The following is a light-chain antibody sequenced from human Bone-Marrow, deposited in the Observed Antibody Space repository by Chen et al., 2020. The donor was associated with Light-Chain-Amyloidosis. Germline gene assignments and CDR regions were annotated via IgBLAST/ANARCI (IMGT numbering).Light chain of an antibody. CDR1: NIGSTS. J-gene: IGLJ3*02. CDR2: DDS. Sequence: SYVLTQPSSVSVAPGQTATIACGGNNIGSTSVHWYQQTPGQAPLLVVYDDSDRPSGIPERLSGSHSGNTATLTISRVEAGDEADYYCQVWDRSSDRPVFGGGTQLTVL. CDR3: QVWDRSSDRPV. V-gene: IGLV3-21*02.